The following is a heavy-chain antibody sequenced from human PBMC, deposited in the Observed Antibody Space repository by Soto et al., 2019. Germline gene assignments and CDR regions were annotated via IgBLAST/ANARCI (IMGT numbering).Heavy chain of an antibody. V-gene: IGHV1-2*04. CDR2: INPNSGGT. J-gene: IGHJ6*02. D-gene: IGHD3-3*01. CDR1: GYTFTGYY. Sequence: QVPLVQSGAEVKKPGASVKVSCKASGYTFTGYYMHWVRQAPGQGLEWMGWINPNSGGTNYAQKFQDWVTMTRDTSISTAYMELSRLRSDDTAVYYCARASGYYPYGMDVWGQGTTVTVSS. CDR3: ARASGYYPYGMDV.